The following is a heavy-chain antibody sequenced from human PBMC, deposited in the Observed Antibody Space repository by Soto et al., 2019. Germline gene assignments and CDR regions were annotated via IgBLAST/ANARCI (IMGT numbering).Heavy chain of an antibody. CDR2: ISSSSSFI. CDR1: GFTFSSYS. D-gene: IGHD3-22*01. V-gene: IGHV3-21*01. CDR3: ARNPYYYDTSGYYY. J-gene: IGHJ4*02. Sequence: EVQLVESGGGLVKPGGSLRLSCAASGFTFSSYSMNWVRQAPGKGLEWVLSISSSSSFIYYADSLKGRFTISRDNAKNSLYLQMNSLRAEDTAVYYCARNPYYYDTSGYYYWGQGTLVTVSS.